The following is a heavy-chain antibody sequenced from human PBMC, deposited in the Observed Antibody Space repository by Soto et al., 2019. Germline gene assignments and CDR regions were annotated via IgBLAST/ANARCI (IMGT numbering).Heavy chain of an antibody. CDR2: VSFDGSNT. J-gene: IGHJ4*02. V-gene: IGHV3-30*03. Sequence: SGSTFRNYGIHWVRQAPGKGLQWVATVSFDGSNTHYVDSVQGRFTISRDNSKNTLYLQMNSLRAEDTAVYYCARVHSSSYHYFDYWGQGTVVTVSS. CDR3: ARVHSSSYHYFDY. CDR1: GSTFRNYG. D-gene: IGHD6-13*01.